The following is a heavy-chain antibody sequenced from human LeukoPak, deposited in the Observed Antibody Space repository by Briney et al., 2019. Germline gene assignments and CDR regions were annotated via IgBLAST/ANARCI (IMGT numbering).Heavy chain of an antibody. V-gene: IGHV3-33*01. J-gene: IGHJ4*02. Sequence: PGRSLRLSCAASGFTFSSYGMHWVRQAPGKGLEWVAVIWYDGSNKYYADSAKGRFTISRDNSKNTLYLQMNSLRAEDTAVYYCARNYYGSGSSLTGYWGQGTLVTVSS. CDR1: GFTFSSYG. D-gene: IGHD3-10*01. CDR2: IWYDGSNK. CDR3: ARNYYGSGSSLTGY.